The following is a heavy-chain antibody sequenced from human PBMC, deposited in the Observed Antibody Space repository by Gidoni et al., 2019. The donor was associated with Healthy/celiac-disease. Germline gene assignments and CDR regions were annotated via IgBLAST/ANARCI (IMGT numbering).Heavy chain of an antibody. CDR2: RSYDGSNK. V-gene: IGHV3-30*03. CDR3: ARDGYYYDSSGYYSYYYYMDV. CDR1: GFPFYRNR. D-gene: IGHD3-22*01. J-gene: IGHJ6*03. Sequence: HLLRSGGGGGRPGGSLSPPFPPVGFPFYRNRRQGGRQAPGKGLGWVAVRSYDGSNKYYADSVKGRFTISRDNSKNTLYLKMNSLGAEDTAVYYCARDGYYYDSSGYYSYYYYMDVWGKGTTVTVSS.